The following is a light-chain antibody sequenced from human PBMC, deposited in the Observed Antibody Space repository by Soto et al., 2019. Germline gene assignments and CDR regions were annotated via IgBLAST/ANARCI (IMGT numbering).Light chain of an antibody. CDR3: SSYTGSSTWV. Sequence: QSVLTQPPSASGTPGQRVTISCSGSNSNIGSNTVNWYQQLPGTAPKLMIYDVSNRPSGVSNRFSGSKSGNTASLTISGLQAEDEADYYCSSYTGSSTWVFGGGTKVTVL. V-gene: IGLV1-44*01. CDR1: NSNIGSNT. CDR2: DVS. J-gene: IGLJ3*02.